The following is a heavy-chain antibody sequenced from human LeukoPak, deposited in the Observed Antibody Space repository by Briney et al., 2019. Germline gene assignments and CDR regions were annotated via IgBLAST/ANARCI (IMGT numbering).Heavy chain of an antibody. J-gene: IGHJ4*02. CDR3: ARDLSLTMVRGVID. D-gene: IGHD3-10*01. V-gene: IGHV3-7*01. CDR2: IRQDGTER. Sequence: GGSLRLSCAASKLTFSNYWMNWVRQAPGKGLEWVANIRQDGTERSYVDSVKGRFTISRDNAKNTLFLQMNSLRAADTAVYYRARDLSLTMVRGVIDWGQGTLVTVSS. CDR1: KLTFSNYW.